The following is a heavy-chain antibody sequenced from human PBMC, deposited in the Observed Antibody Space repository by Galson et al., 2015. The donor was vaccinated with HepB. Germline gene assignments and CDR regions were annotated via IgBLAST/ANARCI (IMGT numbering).Heavy chain of an antibody. CDR2: ISAHTGNS. J-gene: IGHJ4*02. Sequence: SVKVSCKASGYSIFTYGFTWVRQAPGQGLKWMGWISAHTGNSNHAQKLQGRFTMTTDTSTNTGYMELRDLRSDDTAVYYCAKDHASSSGHPDYWGQGTLVTVSS. CDR3: AKDHASSSGHPDY. D-gene: IGHD3-22*01. CDR1: GYSIFTYG. V-gene: IGHV1-18*01.